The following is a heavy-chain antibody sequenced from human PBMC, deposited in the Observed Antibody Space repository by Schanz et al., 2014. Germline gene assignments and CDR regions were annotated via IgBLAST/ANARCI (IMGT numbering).Heavy chain of an antibody. D-gene: IGHD1-1*01. Sequence: QVRLVQSGAELKMPGATVKVSCETSGYTFTNYGVSWMRQAPGQGLEWLGRFTHISQKFQGRVTMTRDTSSTTAYMELNSLRSDDTAVYYCVRELSGGTFDYWGQGALVTVSS. J-gene: IGHJ4*02. CDR1: GYTFTNYG. CDR2: RFT. V-gene: IGHV1-18*01. CDR3: VRELSGGTFDY.